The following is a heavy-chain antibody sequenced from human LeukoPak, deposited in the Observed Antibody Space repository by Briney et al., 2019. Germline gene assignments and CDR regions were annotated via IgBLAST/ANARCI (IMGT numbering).Heavy chain of an antibody. V-gene: IGHV3-21*01. D-gene: IGHD2-2*02. CDR3: ARDSVVVVPAAIPYYYYMDV. CDR1: GFTFSSYS. Sequence: GGSLRLSCAASGFTFSSYSMNWVRQAPGKGLEWVSSISSSSSYIYYADSVKGRFTISRDNAKNSLYLQMNSLRAEDTAVYYCARDSVVVVPAAIPYYYYMDVWGKGTTVTVSS. J-gene: IGHJ6*03. CDR2: ISSSSSYI.